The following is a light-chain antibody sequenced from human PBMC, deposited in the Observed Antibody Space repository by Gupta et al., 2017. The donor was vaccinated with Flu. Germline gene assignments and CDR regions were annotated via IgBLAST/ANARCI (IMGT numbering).Light chain of an antibody. CDR3: SSYTRSTASIIAWV. V-gene: IGLV2-14*01. CDR2: EVS. Sequence: QSVLTQPASVSGSPGQSITISCTGTNSDVGDYNRVSWYQQHPGKAPKLIIYEVSYRPSGVSDRFSGSKSGNKASLTISGLQTDDEADYYCSSYTRSTASIIAWVFGGGTKVTVL. CDR1: NSDVGDYNR. J-gene: IGLJ3*02.